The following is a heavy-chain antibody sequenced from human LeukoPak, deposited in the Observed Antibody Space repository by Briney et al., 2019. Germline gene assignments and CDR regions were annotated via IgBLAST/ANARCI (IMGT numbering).Heavy chain of an antibody. J-gene: IGHJ3*02. V-gene: IGHV3-23*01. D-gene: IGHD3-9*01. CDR2: ISNSGGST. CDR3: AKDQGDILTGYLSADAFDI. CDR1: GFTFSSYA. Sequence: GGSLRLSCAASGFTFSSYAMTWVRQAPGKGLEWVSTISNSGGSTYYADSVRGRFTISSDNSKNTLYLQMNSLRAEDTAVYYCAKDQGDILTGYLSADAFDIWGQGTMVTVSS.